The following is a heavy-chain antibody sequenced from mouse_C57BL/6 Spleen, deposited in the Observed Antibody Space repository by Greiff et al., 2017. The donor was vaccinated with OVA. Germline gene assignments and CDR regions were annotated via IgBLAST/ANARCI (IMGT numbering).Heavy chain of an antibody. CDR2: ISYDGSN. CDR1: GYSITSGYY. CDR3: ARGGYDYDVAWFAY. J-gene: IGHJ3*01. D-gene: IGHD2-4*01. V-gene: IGHV3-6*01. Sequence: EVHLVESGPGLVKPSQSLSLTCSVTGYSITSGYYWNWIRQFPGNKLEWMGYISYDGSNNYNPSLKNRISITRDTSKNQFFLKLNSVTTEDTATYYCARGGYDYDVAWFAYWGQGTRVTVSA.